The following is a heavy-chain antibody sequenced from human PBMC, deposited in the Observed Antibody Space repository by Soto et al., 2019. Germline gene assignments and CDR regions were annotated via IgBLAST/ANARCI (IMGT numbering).Heavy chain of an antibody. CDR1: GGSISSGGYS. Sequence: ASETLSLTCAVSGGSISSGGYSWSWIRQPPGKGPEWIGYIYHSGSTYYNPSLKSRVTISVDRSKNQFSLKLSSVTAADTAVYYCARGGIAAFSFDYWGQGTLVTVSS. D-gene: IGHD6-6*01. CDR2: IYHSGST. V-gene: IGHV4-30-2*01. CDR3: ARGGIAAFSFDY. J-gene: IGHJ4*02.